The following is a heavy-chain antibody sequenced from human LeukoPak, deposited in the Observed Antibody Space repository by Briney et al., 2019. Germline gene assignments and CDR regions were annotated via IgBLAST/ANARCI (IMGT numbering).Heavy chain of an antibody. Sequence: SETLSLTCTVSGGSISSSSYYWGWIRQPPGKGLEWIGSIYYSGSTYHNPSLKSRVTISVDTSKNQFSLKLSSVTAADTAVYYCARQGAIRRIAAAGTARDFDYWGQGTLVTVSS. V-gene: IGHV4-39*01. CDR1: GGSISSSSYY. CDR2: IYYSGST. J-gene: IGHJ4*02. D-gene: IGHD6-13*01. CDR3: ARQGAIRRIAAAGTARDFDY.